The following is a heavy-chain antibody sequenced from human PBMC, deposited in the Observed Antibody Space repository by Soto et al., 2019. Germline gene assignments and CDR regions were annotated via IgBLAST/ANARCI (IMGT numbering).Heavy chain of an antibody. Sequence: LRLSCAASGFTFSSYGMHWVRQAPGKGLEWVAVISYDGSNKYYADSVKGRFTISRDNSKNTLYPQMNSLRAEDTAVYYCAKEARYCSSTSCYVPGRVSYYYGMDVWGQGTTVTVSS. CDR1: GFTFSSYG. CDR2: ISYDGSNK. D-gene: IGHD2-2*01. V-gene: IGHV3-30*18. CDR3: AKEARYCSSTSCYVPGRVSYYYGMDV. J-gene: IGHJ6*02.